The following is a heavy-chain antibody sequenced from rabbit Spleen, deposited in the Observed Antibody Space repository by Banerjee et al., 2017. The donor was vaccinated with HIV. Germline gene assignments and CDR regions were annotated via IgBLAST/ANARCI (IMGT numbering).Heavy chain of an antibody. D-gene: IGHD6-1*01. CDR3: ARGYSYSYVGVAYVTDYFNL. V-gene: IGHV1S40*01. CDR1: AFSFSSRYC. CDR2: IYVGSSADT. Sequence: QSLEESGGDLVKPGASLTHTCIASAFSFSSRYCVCWVRQAPGKGLEWIACIYVGSSADTYYASWAKGRFTVSKASSTTVTLQMTSLTAADTATYFCARGYSYSYVGVAYVTDYFNLWGQGTLVTVS. J-gene: IGHJ4*01.